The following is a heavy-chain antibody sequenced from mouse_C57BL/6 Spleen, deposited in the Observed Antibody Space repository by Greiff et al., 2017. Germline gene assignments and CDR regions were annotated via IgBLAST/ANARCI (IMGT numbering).Heavy chain of an antibody. V-gene: IGHV1-54*01. CDR1: GYAFTNYL. D-gene: IGHD1-1*01. Sequence: QVQLQQSGAELVRPGTSVKVSCKASGYAFTNYLIEWVKQRPGQGLEWIGVINPGSGGTNYNEKFKGKATLTADKSSSTAYLQLSSLTSEDSAVYCCARSDYYGSNYWGQGTTLTVSS. CDR3: ARSDYYGSNY. CDR2: INPGSGGT. J-gene: IGHJ2*01.